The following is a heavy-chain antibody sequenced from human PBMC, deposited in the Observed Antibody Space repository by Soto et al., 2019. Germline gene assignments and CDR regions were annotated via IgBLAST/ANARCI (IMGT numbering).Heavy chain of an antibody. CDR1: GFTFSSYG. J-gene: IGHJ5*01. CDR2: ISYDGTYK. CDR3: ASRYCSSGSCYALDP. D-gene: IGHD2-15*01. V-gene: IGHV3-30*03. Sequence: QVQLVESGGNVVQPGRSLRLSCAASGFTFSSYGMHWVRQAPGKGLEWVALISYDGTYKYYADSVKGRFTISRDDSKNTLFLQMNSLRTEDTAVYYCASRYCSSGSCYALDPWGQGTVVTVSS.